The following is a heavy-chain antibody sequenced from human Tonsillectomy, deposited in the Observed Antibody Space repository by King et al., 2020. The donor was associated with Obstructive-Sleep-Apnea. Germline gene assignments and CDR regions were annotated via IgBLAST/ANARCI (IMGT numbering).Heavy chain of an antibody. D-gene: IGHD1-26*01. CDR3: ARHRSGSYYIFDY. J-gene: IGHJ4*02. CDR2: IYYSGST. V-gene: IGHV4-59*08. Sequence: QLQESGPGLVKPSETLSLTCTVSGGSIRNYYWSWIRQPPGKGLEWIGYIYYSGSTHPNPSLKRRGTISVDTSKNQFSLKLSSVTAADTAVFYCARHRSGSYYIFDYWGQGTLVTVSS. CDR1: GGSIRNYY.